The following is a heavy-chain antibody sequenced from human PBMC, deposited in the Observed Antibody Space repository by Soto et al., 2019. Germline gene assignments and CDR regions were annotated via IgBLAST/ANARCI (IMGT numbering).Heavy chain of an antibody. J-gene: IGHJ6*02. CDR1: GFPFSSYA. D-gene: IGHD1-26*01. V-gene: IGHV3-23*01. CDR3: VKDLVRSYYGAIYYGVDV. Sequence: PGGSLRLSCAASGFPFSSYAMIWVRQAPGKGLEWVSGVGGTGVATHYADSVRGRFTISRDTSENTLYLQMNSLRAEDTAVYYCVKDLVRSYYGAIYYGVDVCGQGTAGTVAS. CDR2: VGGTGVAT.